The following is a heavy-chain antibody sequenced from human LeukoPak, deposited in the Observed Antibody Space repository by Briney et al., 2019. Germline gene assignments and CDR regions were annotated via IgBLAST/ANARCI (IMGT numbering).Heavy chain of an antibody. D-gene: IGHD6-13*01. CDR3: ASRYSSSWYAINFDY. Sequence: PGGSLRLPCAASGFTFSSYWMSWVRQAPGKGLGWVANIKQDGSEKYYVDSVKGRFTISRDNAKNSLYLQMNSLRAEDTAVYYCASRYSSSWYAINFDYWGQGTLVTVSS. V-gene: IGHV3-7*01. CDR2: IKQDGSEK. J-gene: IGHJ4*02. CDR1: GFTFSSYW.